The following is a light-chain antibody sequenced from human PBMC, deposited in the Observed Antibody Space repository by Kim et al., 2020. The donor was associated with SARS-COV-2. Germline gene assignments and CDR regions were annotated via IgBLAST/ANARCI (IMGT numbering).Light chain of an antibody. V-gene: IGLV1-40*01. CDR2: ANN. CDR1: GSNIAAGSD. Sequence: PRERVTIACIGGGSNIAAGSDVHWYQHLPGRTPNLLIYANNDRPSGVSDRFSGSKSGTSASLAITGLQAEDEADYYCQSYDNSLTVFGGGTQLTVL. J-gene: IGLJ2*01. CDR3: QSYDNSLTV.